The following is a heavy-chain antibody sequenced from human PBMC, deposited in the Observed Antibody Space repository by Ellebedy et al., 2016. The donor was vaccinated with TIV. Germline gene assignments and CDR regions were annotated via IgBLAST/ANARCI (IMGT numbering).Heavy chain of an antibody. J-gene: IGHJ4*02. CDR1: GFSLSSFW. CDR2: IKQDGSDK. CDR3: VRGSGYCTSNTYSDN. Sequence: PGGSLRLSCAASGFSLSSFWMSWVRQAPGKGLEWLANIKQDGSDKNYMDSVKGRFSISRDNSKNSLYLQMDSLTAEDTAVYYCVRGSGYCTSNTYSDNWGQGTLVTVSS. D-gene: IGHD2-2*03. V-gene: IGHV3-7*03.